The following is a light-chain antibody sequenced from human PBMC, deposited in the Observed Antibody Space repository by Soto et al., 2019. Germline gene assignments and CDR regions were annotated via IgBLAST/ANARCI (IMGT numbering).Light chain of an antibody. V-gene: IGKV3-20*01. J-gene: IGKJ4*01. CDR3: QQYGSSPLT. Sequence: DIVLTQSPGTLSLSPGERATLSCRASQSVSSSYLAWYQQKPGQAPRLLIYGASSRATGIPDRFSGSGSGTDFTLTTSRLEPEDFAVYYCQQYGSSPLTFGGGTKVDIK. CDR2: GAS. CDR1: QSVSSSY.